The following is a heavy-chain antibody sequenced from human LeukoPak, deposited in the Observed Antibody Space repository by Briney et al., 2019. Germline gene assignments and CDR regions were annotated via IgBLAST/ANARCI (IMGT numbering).Heavy chain of an antibody. CDR3: AKGRGVATI. Sequence: GGSLRLSCAASGFTFSSYGMHWVRQAPGKGLEWVAVISYDGSNKYYADSVKGRFTISRDNSKNTLYLQMNSLRAEDTAVYYCAKGRGVATIRGQGTLVTVSS. D-gene: IGHD5-12*01. CDR2: ISYDGSNK. CDR1: GFTFSSYG. J-gene: IGHJ4*02. V-gene: IGHV3-30*18.